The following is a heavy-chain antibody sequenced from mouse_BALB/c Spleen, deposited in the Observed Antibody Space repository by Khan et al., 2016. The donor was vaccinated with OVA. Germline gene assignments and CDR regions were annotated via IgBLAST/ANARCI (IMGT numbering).Heavy chain of an antibody. V-gene: IGHV5-15*02. CDR2: ISSVAYSI. Sequence: EVELVESGGGLVQPGGSRKLSCAASGFTFIDYGMAWVRQTPGKGPEWIAFISSVAYSIYYADTVTGRFTISRENAKNTLYLEMSSLGCDDTAMYYCARGGFAYWGQGTLVTVSA. CDR3: ARGGFAY. CDR1: GFTFIDYG. J-gene: IGHJ3*01.